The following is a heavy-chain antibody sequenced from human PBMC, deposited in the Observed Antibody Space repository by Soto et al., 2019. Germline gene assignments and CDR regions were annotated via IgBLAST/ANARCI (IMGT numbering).Heavy chain of an antibody. V-gene: IGHV5-51*01. CDR2: IYPDNSNT. Sequence: PGESLKISCKGSGYFFAGYWIAWVRQMPGKGLEWMGIIYPDNSNTKYSRSFQGQVTISADKSSSTAYLQWSSLKASDTAIYYCARQPRGAATVTSVINWFDPWGQGALVTVSS. CDR1: GYFFAGYW. J-gene: IGHJ5*02. CDR3: ARQPRGAATVTSVINWFDP. D-gene: IGHD4-17*01.